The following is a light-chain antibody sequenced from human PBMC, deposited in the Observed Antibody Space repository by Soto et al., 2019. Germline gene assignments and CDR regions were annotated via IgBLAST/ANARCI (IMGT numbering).Light chain of an antibody. CDR1: SSNIGSNT. CDR2: SNN. J-gene: IGLJ3*02. V-gene: IGLV1-44*01. Sequence: QSVLTQPPSASGTPGQRVTIACSGSSSNIGSNTVNWYQQLPGTAPKLLIYSNNQRPSGVPDRFSGSKSGTSASLAISWLQSEDEADDYCAAWDDSLNGWVFGGGTQLTV. CDR3: AAWDDSLNGWV.